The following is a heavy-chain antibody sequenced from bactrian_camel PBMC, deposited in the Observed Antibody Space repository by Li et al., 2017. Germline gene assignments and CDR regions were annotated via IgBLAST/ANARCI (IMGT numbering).Heavy chain of an antibody. D-gene: IGHD5*01. CDR3: AATGDSWGGDFGH. J-gene: IGHJ6*01. Sequence: HVQLVESGGGLVQPGGSLRLSCSAGAFTFSNYAMNWVRQAPGKGLEWVTGIVSDGSSTYYADSVKGRFTISRDNAQNTVYLQLNSLKTDDTAVYYCAATGDSWGGDFGHWGQGTQVTVS. V-gene: IGHV3S7*01. CDR2: IVSDGSST. CDR1: AFTFSNYA.